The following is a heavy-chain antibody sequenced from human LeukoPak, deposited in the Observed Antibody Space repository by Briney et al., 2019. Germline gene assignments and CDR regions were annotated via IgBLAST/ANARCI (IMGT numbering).Heavy chain of an antibody. V-gene: IGHV3-7*01. CDR2: IKQDGSEK. CDR1: GFTFNSYW. CDR3: ARDVDLWYFDY. Sequence: GGSLRLSCAASGFTFNSYWMSWVRQAPGKGLEWVANIKQDGSEKYYVDSVKGRFTISRDNAKNSLYLQMNSLRAEDTAVYYCARDVDLWYFDYWGQGTLVTVSS. D-gene: IGHD2-21*01. J-gene: IGHJ4*02.